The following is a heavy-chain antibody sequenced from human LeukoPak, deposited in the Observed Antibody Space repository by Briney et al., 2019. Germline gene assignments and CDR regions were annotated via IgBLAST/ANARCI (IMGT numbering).Heavy chain of an antibody. J-gene: IGHJ6*03. CDR2: IYTSGST. CDR1: GGSISSYY. V-gene: IGHV4-4*07. CDR3: AREGSSSYYYYYYMDV. D-gene: IGHD6-6*01. Sequence: SETLSLTCTVSGGSISSYYWSWIRQPAGKGLEWIGRIYTSGSTNYNPSLKSRVTMSEDTSKNQFSLKLSSVTAADTAVYYCAREGSSSYYYYYYMDVWGKGTTVTVSS.